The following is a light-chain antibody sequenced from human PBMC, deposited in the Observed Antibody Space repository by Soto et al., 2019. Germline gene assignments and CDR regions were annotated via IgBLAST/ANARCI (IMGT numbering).Light chain of an antibody. CDR2: SAS. CDR3: QQDYKWPLT. J-gene: IGKJ4*01. V-gene: IGKV3-15*01. Sequence: TQSPATLSVSPGEIASLSFSASQSVISKLGWYQQKPGQAPRLLIYSASTRATGIPARFSGTGSGTEFTLIISSLQSEDFAVYFCQQDYKWPLTFGGGTKVDIK. CDR1: QSVISK.